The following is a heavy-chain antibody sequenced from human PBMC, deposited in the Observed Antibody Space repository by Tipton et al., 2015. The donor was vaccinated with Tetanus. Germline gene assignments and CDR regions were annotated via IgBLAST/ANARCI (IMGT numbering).Heavy chain of an antibody. Sequence: TLSLTCTVSGGLITTGGYSWGWIRQLPGQGLEWLGYIYQTDSTYYNPFVRSRLTLSLQRSKNQVSLKLISVTAADTAVYFCVRGRGLGAYSFGFEHWGQGVLVTVSS. V-gene: IGHV4-30-2*01. J-gene: IGHJ4*02. D-gene: IGHD5-12*01. CDR2: IYQTDST. CDR1: GGLITTGGYS. CDR3: VRGRGLGAYSFGFEH.